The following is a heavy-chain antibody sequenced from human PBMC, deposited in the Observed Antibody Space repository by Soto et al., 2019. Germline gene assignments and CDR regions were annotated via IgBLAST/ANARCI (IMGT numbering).Heavy chain of an antibody. J-gene: IGHJ6*02. V-gene: IGHV1-18*01. CDR1: GYTFTSYG. Sequence: ASVKVSCKASGYTFTSYGISWVRQAPGQGLEWMGWISAYNGNTNYAQKLQGRVTMTTDTSTSTAYMELRSLRSDDTAVYYCASQVGGSVQVWLPDFYKYGMDVWGQGTKVTVSS. CDR2: ISAYNGNT. D-gene: IGHD3-10*01. CDR3: ASQVGGSVQVWLPDFYKYGMDV.